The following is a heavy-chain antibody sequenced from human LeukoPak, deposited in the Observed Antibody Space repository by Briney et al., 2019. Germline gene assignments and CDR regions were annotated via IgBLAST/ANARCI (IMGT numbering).Heavy chain of an antibody. CDR1: VYTFTIYG. D-gene: IGHD5-12*01. CDR3: ARVRGKHPGGYEFDY. J-gene: IGHJ4*02. V-gene: IGHV1-18*01. Sequence: ASVKVSCTPSVYTFTIYGISWVRQAPGQGREWMGWISAYNGNTNYAQKLQGRVTMTTDTSTSTAYMELRSLRSDDTAVYYCARVRGKHPGGYEFDYWGQGTLVTVSS. CDR2: ISAYNGNT.